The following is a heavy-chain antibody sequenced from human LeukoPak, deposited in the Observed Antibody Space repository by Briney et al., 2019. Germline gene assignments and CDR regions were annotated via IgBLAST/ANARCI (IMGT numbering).Heavy chain of an antibody. D-gene: IGHD5-24*01. CDR1: GFTFSSYA. CDR3: ASDIVARIEMATITFDY. Sequence: GRSLRLSCAASGFTFSSYAMHWVRQAPGKGLEWVAVIPYDGSNKYYADSVKGRFTISRDNSKNTLYLQMNSLRAEDTAVYYCASDIVARIEMATITFDYWGQGTLVTVSS. CDR2: IPYDGSNK. J-gene: IGHJ4*02. V-gene: IGHV3-30*04.